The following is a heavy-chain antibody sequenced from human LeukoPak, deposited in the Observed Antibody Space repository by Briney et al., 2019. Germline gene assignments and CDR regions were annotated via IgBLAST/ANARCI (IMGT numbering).Heavy chain of an antibody. CDR3: ARVRMGGYCSSTSCYDWFDP. J-gene: IGHJ5*02. CDR1: GYTFTSYD. V-gene: IGHV1-8*03. CDR2: MNPSSGNT. Sequence: ASVKVSCKASGYTFTSYDINWVRQATGQGLEWMGWMNPSSGNTGYAQKFQGRVTITRNTSISTAYMELSSLRSEDTAVYYCARVRMGGYCSSTSCYDWFDPWGQGTLVTVSS. D-gene: IGHD2-2*01.